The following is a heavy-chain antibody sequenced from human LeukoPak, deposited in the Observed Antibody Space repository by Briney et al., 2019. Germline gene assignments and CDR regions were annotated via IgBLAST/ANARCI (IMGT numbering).Heavy chain of an antibody. V-gene: IGHV3-23*01. CDR2: TSGSGGST. J-gene: IGHJ4*02. CDR3: AKETSGYDLEGAFDY. D-gene: IGHD5-12*01. CDR1: GFTFSSYA. Sequence: PGGSLRLSCAASGFTFSSYAMSWVRQAPGKGLEWVSATSGSGGSTYYADSVKGRFTISRDNSKNTLYLQMNSLRAEDTAVYYCAKETSGYDLEGAFDYWGQGTLVTVSS.